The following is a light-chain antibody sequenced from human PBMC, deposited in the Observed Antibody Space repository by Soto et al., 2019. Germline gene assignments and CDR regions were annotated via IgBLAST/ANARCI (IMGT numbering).Light chain of an antibody. Sequence: EIVMTQSPATLSVSPGERATLSCRASQSVSSNLAWYQQKPGQAHRLLIYGASTRATGIPARFSGSRSGTDFTLTISSLHSEDFAVDYCQQYNNWPPWTFGQGTKVEIK. CDR3: QQYNNWPPWT. CDR2: GAS. V-gene: IGKV3-15*01. CDR1: QSVSSN. J-gene: IGKJ1*01.